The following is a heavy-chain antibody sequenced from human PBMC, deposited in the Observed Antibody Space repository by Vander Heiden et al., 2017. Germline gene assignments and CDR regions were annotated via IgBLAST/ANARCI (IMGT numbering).Heavy chain of an antibody. CDR2: ISWNSGSI. CDR3: AKDIRYYDSSGYYNY. CDR1: GFTFADYA. J-gene: IGHJ4*02. D-gene: IGHD3-22*01. V-gene: IGHV3-9*01. Sequence: EVQLVESGGGLVQPGRSLRLSCAASGFTFADYAMHWVRQAPGKGLEWVSGISWNSGSIGYADSVKGRFTISRDNAKNSLYLQMNSLRAEDTALYYCAKDIRYYDSSGYYNYWGQGTLVTVSS.